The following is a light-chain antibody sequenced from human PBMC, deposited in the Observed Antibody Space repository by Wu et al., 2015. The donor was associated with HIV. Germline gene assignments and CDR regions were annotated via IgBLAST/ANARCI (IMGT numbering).Light chain of an antibody. Sequence: EIVMTQSPGTLSVSPGERATLSCRASQSVSSNLAWYQQKPGQAPRLLIYGASIRATGIPARFSGSGSGTEFTLTISILQSEDFAVYYCQQYNNWALTFGGGTKVEIK. CDR1: QSVSSN. CDR2: GAS. V-gene: IGKV3D-15*03. J-gene: IGKJ4*01. CDR3: QQYNNWALT.